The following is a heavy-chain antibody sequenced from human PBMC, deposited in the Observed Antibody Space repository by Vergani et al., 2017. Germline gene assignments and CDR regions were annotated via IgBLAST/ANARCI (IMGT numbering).Heavy chain of an antibody. CDR3: ARDWGYCSSTSCYTGWFDP. J-gene: IGHJ5*02. D-gene: IGHD2-2*02. Sequence: QLQLQESGSGLVKPSQTLSLTCAVSGRSISSGGYSWSWIRQPPGKGLEWIGYIYHSGSTYYNPSLKSRVTISVDRSKNQFSLKLSSVTAADTAVYYCARDWGYCSSTSCYTGWFDPWGQGTLVTVSS. CDR2: IYHSGST. CDR1: GRSISSGGYS. V-gene: IGHV4-30-2*01.